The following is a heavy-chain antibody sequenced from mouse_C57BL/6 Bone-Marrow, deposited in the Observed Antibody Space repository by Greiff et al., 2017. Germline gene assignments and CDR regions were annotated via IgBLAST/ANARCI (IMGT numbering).Heavy chain of an antibody. V-gene: IGHV1-81*01. CDR1: GYTFTSYG. CDR3: AVYGNWDY. D-gene: IGHD2-1*01. J-gene: IGHJ2*01. CDR2: IYPRSGNT. Sequence: QVQLKQSGAELARPGASVKLSCKASGYTFTSYGISWVKQRTGQGLEWIGDIYPRSGNTYYNEKFKGKATLTADKSSSTAYMELRSLTSEDSAVYFCAVYGNWDYWGQGTTLTVSS.